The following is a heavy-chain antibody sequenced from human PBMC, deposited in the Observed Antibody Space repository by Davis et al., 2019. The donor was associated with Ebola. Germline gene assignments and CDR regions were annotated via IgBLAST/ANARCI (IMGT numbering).Heavy chain of an antibody. J-gene: IGHJ4*02. CDR2: ISGSGGTT. CDR3: ARVRGTGDPDY. CDR1: GFTFSTYA. Sequence: GESLKISCAASGFTFSTYAMTWVRQAPGKGLEWVSGISGSGGTTYYADSVKGRFSISRDNSKNTLYLQMNSLRAEDTAVYYCARVRGTGDPDYWGQGTLVTVSS. D-gene: IGHD7-27*01. V-gene: IGHV3-23*01.